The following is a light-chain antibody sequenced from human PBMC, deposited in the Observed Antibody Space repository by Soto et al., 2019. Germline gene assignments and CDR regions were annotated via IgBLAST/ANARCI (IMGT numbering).Light chain of an antibody. CDR3: QRDNNWRPYT. CDR2: GAS. J-gene: IGKJ2*01. CDR1: QSVSSN. V-gene: IGKV3-15*01. Sequence: EIVMTQSPATLSVSPGERATLSCRASQSVSSNLAWYQQKPGQAPRLLIYGASTRATGIPARFSGSGSGTEFTLHISSLQAEDFAVYYCQRDNNWRPYTFGQGTKLEIK.